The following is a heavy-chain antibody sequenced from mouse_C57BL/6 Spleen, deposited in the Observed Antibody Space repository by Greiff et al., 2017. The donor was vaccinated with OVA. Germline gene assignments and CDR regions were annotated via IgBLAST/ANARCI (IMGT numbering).Heavy chain of an antibody. CDR1: GYAFSSYW. D-gene: IGHD2-4*01. J-gene: IGHJ4*01. V-gene: IGHV1-80*01. CDR2: IYPGDGDT. CDR3: AGYDYDTYAMDY. Sequence: VKVVESGAELVKPGASVKISCKASGYAFSSYWMNWVKQRPGKGLEWIGQIYPGDGDTNYNGKFKGKATLTADKSSSTAYMQLSSLTSEDSAVYFCAGYDYDTYAMDYWGQGTSVTVSS.